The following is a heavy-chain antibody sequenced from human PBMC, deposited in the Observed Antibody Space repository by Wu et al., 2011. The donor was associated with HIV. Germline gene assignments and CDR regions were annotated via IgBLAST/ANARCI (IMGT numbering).Heavy chain of an antibody. J-gene: IGHJ6*02. V-gene: IGHV1-69-2*01. Sequence: EVQLVQSGAEVKKPGATVKISCKISEYSFTDYYIHWVQQAPGKGLEWMGLVDPQDGETIYAEKFQGRVAITADTSTDTAYMELSSLRSEDTAVYFCARGAVMILVITAKVLSGFRGMDVWGQGTTVTVSS. CDR3: ARGAVMILVITAKVLSGFRGMDV. CDR1: EYSFTDYY. CDR2: VDPQDGET. D-gene: IGHD3-22*01.